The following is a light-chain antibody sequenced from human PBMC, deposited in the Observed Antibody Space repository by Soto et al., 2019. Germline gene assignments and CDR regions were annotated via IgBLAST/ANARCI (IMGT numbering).Light chain of an antibody. J-gene: IGLJ2*01. V-gene: IGLV8-61*01. CDR3: VLYMGSGTL. Sequence: QTVVTQAPSFSVSPGGTVTLTCGLSSGSVSTSYYPSWYQQTPGQAPRTLIYNTNTRSSGVPDRFSGSILGNKAALTITGAQADDESDYYCVLYMGSGTLFGGGTKVTVL. CDR2: NTN. CDR1: SGSVSTSYY.